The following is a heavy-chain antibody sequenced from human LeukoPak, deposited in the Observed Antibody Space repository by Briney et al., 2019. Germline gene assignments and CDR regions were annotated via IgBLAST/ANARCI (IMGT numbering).Heavy chain of an antibody. V-gene: IGHV3-74*01. CDR3: ARVVPSMSLDP. J-gene: IGHJ5*02. CDR2: INSDGSST. CDR1: GFTFSAYW. Sequence: GGSLRLSCAASGFTFSAYWMHWVRQAPGRGLVWVSRINSDGSSTSYADSVKGRFTISRDNAKNTLYLQMNSLRAEDTAVYYCARVVPSMSLDPWGQGTLVTVSS. D-gene: IGHD2/OR15-2a*01.